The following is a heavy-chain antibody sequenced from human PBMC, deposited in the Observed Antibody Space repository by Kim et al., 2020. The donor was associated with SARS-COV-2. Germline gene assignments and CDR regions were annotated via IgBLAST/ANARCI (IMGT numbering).Heavy chain of an antibody. CDR2: IWYDGSNK. Sequence: GGSLRLSCAASGFTFSSYGMHWVRQAPGKGLEWVAVIWYDGSNKYYADSVKGRFTISRDNSKNTLYLQMNSLRAEDTAVYYCAREGEYSSSWDLVYYYGMDVWGQGTTVTVSS. CDR1: GFTFSSYG. J-gene: IGHJ6*02. CDR3: AREGEYSSSWDLVYYYGMDV. V-gene: IGHV3-33*01. D-gene: IGHD6-6*01.